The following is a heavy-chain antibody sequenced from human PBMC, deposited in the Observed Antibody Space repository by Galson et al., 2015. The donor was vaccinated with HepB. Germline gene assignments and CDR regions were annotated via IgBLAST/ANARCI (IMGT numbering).Heavy chain of an antibody. D-gene: IGHD3-10*01. V-gene: IGHV4-61*02. J-gene: IGHJ4*02. CDR1: GGSISSGSYY. Sequence: TLSLTCTVSGGSISSGSYYWSWIRQPAGKGLEWIGRIYTSGSTNYYPSLKSRVTISVDTSKNQFSLKLSSVTAADTAVYYCASEGGVRGSTSGYWGQGTLVTVSS. CDR2: IYTSGST. CDR3: ASEGGVRGSTSGY.